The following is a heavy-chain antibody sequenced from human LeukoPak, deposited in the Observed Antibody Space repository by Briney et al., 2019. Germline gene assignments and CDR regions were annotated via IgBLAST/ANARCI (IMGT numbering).Heavy chain of an antibody. CDR2: ISSSGVST. Sequence: GGSLRLSCAASGFTFSSYAMSWVRQAPGEGLEWVSSISSSGVSTYYADSVKGRFTISRDNSENTLFLQMNSLRAEGTAVYYCAKRERGLSYQDAFDTWGQGTLVTVSS. CDR1: GFTFSSYA. V-gene: IGHV3-23*01. CDR3: AKRERGLSYQDAFDT. D-gene: IGHD5-18*01. J-gene: IGHJ3*02.